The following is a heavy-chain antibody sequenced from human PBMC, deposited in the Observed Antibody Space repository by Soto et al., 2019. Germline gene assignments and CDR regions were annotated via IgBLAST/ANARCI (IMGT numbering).Heavy chain of an antibody. J-gene: IGHJ4*02. Sequence: EMQLLESGGGLAQPGGSLRLSCVTSGFTFSTFAMSWVRQAPGKGLEWVSRITNGDSTNYAEFVEGRFTISRDHSKNTVYLQMNRLRAEDTAVYYCGKVSCGSTGCQLIHHWGQGTLVTVSS. D-gene: IGHD2-2*01. CDR2: ITNGDST. CDR1: GFTFSTFA. CDR3: GKVSCGSTGCQLIHH. V-gene: IGHV3-23*01.